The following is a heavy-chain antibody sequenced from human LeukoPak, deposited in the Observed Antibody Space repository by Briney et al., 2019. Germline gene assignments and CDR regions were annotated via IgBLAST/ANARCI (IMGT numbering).Heavy chain of an antibody. D-gene: IGHD3-22*01. CDR1: GASISDYY. J-gene: IGHJ2*01. Sequence: PSETLSLTCTVSGASISDYYWSWIRQPPGKGLEWIGYIYYTGSTKYNPSLTSRVTISVDTSKSQFSLKLTSVTAADTAVYYCARDYDSIGLRYFDLWGRGTLVTVST. CDR3: ARDYDSIGLRYFDL. V-gene: IGHV4-59*01. CDR2: IYYTGST.